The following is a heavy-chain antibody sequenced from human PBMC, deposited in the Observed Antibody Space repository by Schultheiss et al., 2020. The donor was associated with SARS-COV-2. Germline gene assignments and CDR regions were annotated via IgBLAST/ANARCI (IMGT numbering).Heavy chain of an antibody. CDR1: GYTFTGYY. Sequence: ASVKVSCKASGYTFTGYYMHWVRQAPGQGLEWMGWINPNSGGTNYAQKFQGRVTMTRDTSTSTVYMELSSLRSEDTAVYYCARDPMKLERIGWFDPWGQGTLVTVSS. CDR2: INPNSGGT. J-gene: IGHJ5*02. CDR3: ARDPMKLERIGWFDP. D-gene: IGHD1-1*01. V-gene: IGHV1-2*02.